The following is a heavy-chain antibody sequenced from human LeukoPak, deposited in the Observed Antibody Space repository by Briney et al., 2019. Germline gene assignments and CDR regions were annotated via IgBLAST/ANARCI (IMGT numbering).Heavy chain of an antibody. V-gene: IGHV3-30*04. Sequence: GGTLRLSCAASGFTFSSYAMHWVRQAPGKGLEWVAVISYDGSNKYYADSVKGRFTISRDSSKNTLYLQMNSLRAEDTAVYYCARGVDYYDSSGSHFDYWGQGTLVTVSS. D-gene: IGHD3-22*01. CDR3: ARGVDYYDSSGSHFDY. CDR2: ISYDGSNK. J-gene: IGHJ4*02. CDR1: GFTFSSYA.